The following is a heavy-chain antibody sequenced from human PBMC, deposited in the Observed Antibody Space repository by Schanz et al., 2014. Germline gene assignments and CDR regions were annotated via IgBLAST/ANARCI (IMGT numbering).Heavy chain of an antibody. J-gene: IGHJ4*02. CDR3: AKVAPAATYLDS. Sequence: VQLEQSGAEVKKPGSSVKVSCKASGGTFSSFGINWVRQAPGQGLEWMGRIIPVLAIADYAQKFQGRVTMTRNTSISTAYMELSSLRSEDTAVYYCAKVAPAATYLDSWGLGTLVTVSS. CDR2: IIPVLAIA. CDR1: GGTFSSFG. D-gene: IGHD2-2*01. V-gene: IGHV1-69*04.